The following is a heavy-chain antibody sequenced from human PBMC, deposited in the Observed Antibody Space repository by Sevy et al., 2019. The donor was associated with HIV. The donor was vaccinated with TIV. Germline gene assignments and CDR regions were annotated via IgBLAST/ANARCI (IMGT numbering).Heavy chain of an antibody. Sequence: ASVKVSCKASGYTFTNYGITWVRQAPGQGLEWMGWISGYNGNTKYVQNLQGRVTMTTDTSTSTAYMELRSLRSDDTAVYYCARDESFNLIIVDLDYWGQGTLVTVSS. CDR3: ARDESFNLIIVDLDY. J-gene: IGHJ4*02. V-gene: IGHV1-18*01. CDR1: GYTFTNYG. D-gene: IGHD3-22*01. CDR2: ISGYNGNT.